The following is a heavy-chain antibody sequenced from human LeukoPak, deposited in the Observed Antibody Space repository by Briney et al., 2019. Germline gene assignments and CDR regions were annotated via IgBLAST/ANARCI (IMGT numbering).Heavy chain of an antibody. Sequence: GASVKVSCKASGYTFTSYGISWVRQAPGQGLEWMGWISAYNGNTNYAQKLQGRVTMATDTSTGTAYMELRSLRSDDTAVYYCARDKDYGDYGDWGQGTLVTVSS. D-gene: IGHD4-17*01. CDR3: ARDKDYGDYGD. J-gene: IGHJ4*02. V-gene: IGHV1-18*01. CDR1: GYTFTSYG. CDR2: ISAYNGNT.